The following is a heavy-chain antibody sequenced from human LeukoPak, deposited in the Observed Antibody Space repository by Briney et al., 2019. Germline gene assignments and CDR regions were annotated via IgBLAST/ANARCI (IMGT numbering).Heavy chain of an antibody. CDR1: GYTFTGYY. Sequence: ASVKVSCKASGYTFTGYYMHWVRQAPGQGLEWMGWINPNSGGTNYAQKFQGWVTMTRDTSISTAYMELSRLRSDDTAVYYCARDLGYGDYRFYGMDVWGQGTTVTVSS. CDR2: INPNSGGT. CDR3: ARDLGYGDYRFYGMDV. D-gene: IGHD4-17*01. V-gene: IGHV1-2*04. J-gene: IGHJ6*02.